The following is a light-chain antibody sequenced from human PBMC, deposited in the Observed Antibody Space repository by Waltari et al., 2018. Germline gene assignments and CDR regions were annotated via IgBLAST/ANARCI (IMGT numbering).Light chain of an antibody. CDR1: QNIGTS. J-gene: IGKJ2*01. V-gene: IGKV3-15*01. Sequence: EIEMTQSPASLSVSPGETAILTCRASQNIGTSLSWFQLRPGRAPRHLIYGASTRATGIPARFSASGSGTEFSLIISSLQSDDFAVYYCLQYNNWPYTFGQGTRLEIK. CDR2: GAS. CDR3: LQYNNWPYT.